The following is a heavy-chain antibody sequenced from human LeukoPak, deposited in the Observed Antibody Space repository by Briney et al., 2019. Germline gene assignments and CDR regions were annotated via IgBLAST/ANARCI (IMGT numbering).Heavy chain of an antibody. V-gene: IGHV3-11*06. Sequence: GGSLRLSCGASGFIFTDYYMNWIRQTPGKGLEWVSSISGTSGFTKYADSVKGRFTISRDNAKNSLYLQINSLRAEDTAVYYCASSTWYDWYFDLWGRGTLVTVSS. D-gene: IGHD6-13*01. J-gene: IGHJ2*01. CDR3: ASSTWYDWYFDL. CDR2: ISGTSGFT. CDR1: GFIFTDYY.